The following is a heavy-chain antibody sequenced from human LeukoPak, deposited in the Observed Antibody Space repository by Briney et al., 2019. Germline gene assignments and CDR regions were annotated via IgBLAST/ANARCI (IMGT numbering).Heavy chain of an antibody. CDR2: MNPNSGNT. CDR1: GYTFTSYD. V-gene: IGHV1-8*01. J-gene: IGHJ5*02. CDR3: ARGWRLSSGWPLGDWFDP. Sequence: GASVKVSCKASGYTFTSYDINWVRQATGQGLEWMGWMNPNSGNTGYAQKFQGRVTMTRNTSISTAYMELSSLRSEDTAVYYCARGWRLSSGWPLGDWFDPWGQGTLVTVSS. D-gene: IGHD6-19*01.